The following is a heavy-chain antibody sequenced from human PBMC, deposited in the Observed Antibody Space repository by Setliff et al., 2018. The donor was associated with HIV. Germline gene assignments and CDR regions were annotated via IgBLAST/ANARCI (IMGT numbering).Heavy chain of an antibody. J-gene: IGHJ4*02. V-gene: IGHV4-34*10. CDR1: GGSINSYY. CDR3: ARARGPEGYFDS. Sequence: PSETLSLTCTVSGGSINSYYWNWIRQSPGKGLEWIGEINHSGKTNYNPSLKSRITISVDTSKNQFSLKMSSVTAADTAVYYCARARGPEGYFDSWGQGTLVTVSS. CDR2: INHSGKT. D-gene: IGHD3-10*01.